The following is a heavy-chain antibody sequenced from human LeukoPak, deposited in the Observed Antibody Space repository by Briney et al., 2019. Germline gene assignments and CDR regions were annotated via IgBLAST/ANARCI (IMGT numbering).Heavy chain of an antibody. J-gene: IGHJ2*01. V-gene: IGHV3-49*03. Sequence: GGSLRLSCITSGFPFGDYAMIWFRQAPGKGLEWVGFIRSLAHGGTAKYAASVEGRFTISRDDSKSFAYLQMNSLKTEDTAVYYCAKRDGFAEQNWSFDLWGRGTLATVSS. CDR3: AKRDGFAEQNWSFDL. CDR1: GFPFGDYA. D-gene: IGHD1/OR15-1a*01. CDR2: IRSLAHGGTA.